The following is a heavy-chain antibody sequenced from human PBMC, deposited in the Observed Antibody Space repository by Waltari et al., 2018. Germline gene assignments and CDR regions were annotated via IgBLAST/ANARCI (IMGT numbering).Heavy chain of an antibody. J-gene: IGHJ4*02. D-gene: IGHD2-21*01. V-gene: IGHV4-59*04. CDR2: IHGDSGYS. Sequence: QVHLQESGPRLVKPAETLSLNCDVSGYTISGYYWTWIRQSPGKGPEWIGYIHGDSGYSYINPSLTSRVTLSEDTSRRQLYLKLTSVTAADTAVYFCAMVPRGWGDFLSLDVWGRGLLVTVSS. CDR1: GYTISGYY. CDR3: AMVPRGWGDFLSLDV.